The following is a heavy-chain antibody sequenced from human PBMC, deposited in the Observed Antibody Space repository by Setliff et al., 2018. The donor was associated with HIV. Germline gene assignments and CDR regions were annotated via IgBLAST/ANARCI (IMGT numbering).Heavy chain of an antibody. CDR1: GGSINNYF. Sequence: SETLSLTCTISGGSINNYFWSWIRQPPGKGLEWLGCLYYTGRANYNPSLKSRLTVSVDTSKNQFSLKLSSVTAADTAVYYCARDGYNYKKGTSYMDVWGKGTTVTVSS. CDR3: ARDGYNYKKGTSYMDV. J-gene: IGHJ6*03. D-gene: IGHD5-12*01. V-gene: IGHV4-59*01. CDR2: LYYTGRA.